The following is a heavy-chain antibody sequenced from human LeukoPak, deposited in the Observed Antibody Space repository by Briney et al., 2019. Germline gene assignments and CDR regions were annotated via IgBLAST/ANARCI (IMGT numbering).Heavy chain of an antibody. CDR3: ASWFGENDALDI. CDR1: GYTFTSQY. Sequence: ASVKVSCKASGYTFTSQYVHWVRQAPGRGLEWLGIINPSGGSTRYAQKFQGRVTMTRDTSTSTVYMELKRLRSEDTAVYYCASWFGENDALDIWGQGTMVTVSS. J-gene: IGHJ3*02. V-gene: IGHV1-46*01. D-gene: IGHD3-10*01. CDR2: INPSGGST.